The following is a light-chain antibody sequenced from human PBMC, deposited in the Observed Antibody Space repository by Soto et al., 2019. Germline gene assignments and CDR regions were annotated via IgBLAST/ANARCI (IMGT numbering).Light chain of an antibody. V-gene: IGLV2-14*03. CDR1: SSDVGGYNF. CDR2: EVR. Sequence: QSALTQPASVSGSPGQSISISCTGTSSDVGGYNFVSWYQQHPGKVPKLIIYEVRNRPPGVSSRFSGSKSGNTASLTISGLQAEDEADYYCISYTTSSARVFGGGTKLTVL. CDR3: ISYTTSSARV. J-gene: IGLJ3*02.